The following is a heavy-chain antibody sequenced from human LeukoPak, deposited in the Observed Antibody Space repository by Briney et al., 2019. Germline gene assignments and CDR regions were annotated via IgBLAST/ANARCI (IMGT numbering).Heavy chain of an antibody. CDR3: ARGTRGQWLVPRWFDP. CDR1: GGSISSYY. D-gene: IGHD6-19*01. CDR2: INHSGST. V-gene: IGHV4-34*01. Sequence: SETLSLTCTVSGGSISSYYWSWIRQPPGKGLEWIGEINHSGSTNYNPSLKSRVTISVDTSKNQFSLKLSSVTAADTAVYYCARGTRGQWLVPRWFDPWGQGTLVTVSS. J-gene: IGHJ5*02.